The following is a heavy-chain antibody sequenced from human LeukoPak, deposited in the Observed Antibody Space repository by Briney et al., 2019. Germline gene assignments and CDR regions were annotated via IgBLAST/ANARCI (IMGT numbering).Heavy chain of an antibody. CDR1: GFTFTNYA. CDR3: AKDWSASSGWFLDY. D-gene: IGHD6-19*01. CDR2: IPYDGSDK. V-gene: IGHV3-30*02. J-gene: IGHJ4*02. Sequence: PGGSLRLSCAASGFTFTNYAMHWVRQAPGKGLEWVAFIPYDGSDKYYADSVKGRFTISRDNPKNTLSLQMNSLRADDTAVYYCAKDWSASSGWFLDYWGQGTLVTVSS.